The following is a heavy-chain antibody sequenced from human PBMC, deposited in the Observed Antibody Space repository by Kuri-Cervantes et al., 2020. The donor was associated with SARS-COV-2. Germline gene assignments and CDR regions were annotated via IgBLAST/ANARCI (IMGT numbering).Heavy chain of an antibody. CDR2: ISSSGSTI. CDR1: GFTFSSYE. J-gene: IGHJ4*02. D-gene: IGHD3-22*01. V-gene: IGHV3-48*03. CDR3: ARGDSSGYLYYFDY. Sequence: LSLTCAVSGFTFSSYEMNWVRQAPGKGLEWVSYISSSGSTIYYADSVKGRFTISRDNAKNSLYLQMNSLRAEDTAVYYCARGDSSGYLYYFDYWGQGTLVTVSS.